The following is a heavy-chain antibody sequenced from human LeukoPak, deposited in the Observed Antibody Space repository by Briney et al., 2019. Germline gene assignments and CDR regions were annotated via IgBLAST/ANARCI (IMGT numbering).Heavy chain of an antibody. Sequence: ASVKVSCKASGYTFTSYYMHWVRQAPGQGLEWMGIMNPSGGSTSYAQKFQGRVTMTRDTSTSTVYMELSSLRSEDTAVYYCATLLVVVAAMRPPQHKDAFDIWGQGTMVTVSS. CDR3: ATLLVVVAAMRPPQHKDAFDI. J-gene: IGHJ3*02. V-gene: IGHV1-46*01. CDR1: GYTFTSYY. CDR2: MNPSGGST. D-gene: IGHD2-15*01.